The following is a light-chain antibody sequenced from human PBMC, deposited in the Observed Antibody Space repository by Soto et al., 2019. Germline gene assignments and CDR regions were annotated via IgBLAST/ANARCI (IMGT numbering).Light chain of an antibody. V-gene: IGKV3-20*01. CDR2: GAS. CDR1: QTVAFNY. Sequence: ETVLTQSPGTLSLSPGEGATLSCRASQTVAFNYLAWYQQKPGQPPRLLIEGASNRAAGVPDSFSGSGSGTDFTLTISRLEAEDSAMYYCQQYGGSPITFGPGPRVDIQ. CDR3: QQYGGSPIT. J-gene: IGKJ3*01.